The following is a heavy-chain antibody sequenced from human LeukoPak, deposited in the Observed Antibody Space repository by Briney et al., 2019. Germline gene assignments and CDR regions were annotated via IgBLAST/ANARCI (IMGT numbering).Heavy chain of an antibody. Sequence: GRSLRLSCAASGFTFDDYAMHWVRQAPGKGLEWVSGISWNSGSIGYADSVKGRFTISRDNAKNSLYLQMNSLRAEGTALYYCATQPQWLNESYWGQGTLVTVSS. V-gene: IGHV3-9*01. J-gene: IGHJ4*02. CDR3: ATQPQWLNESY. D-gene: IGHD6-19*01. CDR2: ISWNSGSI. CDR1: GFTFDDYA.